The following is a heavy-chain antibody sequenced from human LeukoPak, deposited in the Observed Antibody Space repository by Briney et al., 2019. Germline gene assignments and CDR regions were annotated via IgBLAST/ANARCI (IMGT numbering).Heavy chain of an antibody. J-gene: IGHJ4*02. CDR2: ISYDGSNK. D-gene: IGHD5/OR15-5a*01. Sequence: GRSLRLSCAASGFTFSSYAMHWVRQAPGKGLEWVAVISYDGSNKYYADSVKGRFTISRDNSKNTLYLQMNSLRAEDTAVYYCARERGSTIVDYWGQGTLVTVSS. V-gene: IGHV3-30-3*01. CDR1: GFTFSSYA. CDR3: ARERGSTIVDY.